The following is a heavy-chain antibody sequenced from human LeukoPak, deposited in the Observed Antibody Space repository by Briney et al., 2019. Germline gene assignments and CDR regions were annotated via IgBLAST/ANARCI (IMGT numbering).Heavy chain of an antibody. D-gene: IGHD3-22*01. J-gene: IGHJ3*02. V-gene: IGHV4-31*03. CDR1: GGXISSGGYY. CDR3: ARDGYDSSGYADAFDI. CDR2: IYYSGST. Sequence: SETLSLTCTVSGGXISSGGYYWSWIRQHPGKGLEWIGYIYYSGSTYYNPSLKSRVTISVDTSKNQFSLKLSSVTAADTAVYYCARDGYDSSGYADAFDIWGQGIMVTVSS.